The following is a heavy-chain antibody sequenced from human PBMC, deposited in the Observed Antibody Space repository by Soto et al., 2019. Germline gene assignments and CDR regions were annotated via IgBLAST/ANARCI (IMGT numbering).Heavy chain of an antibody. CDR1: GYTFTSYY. CDR2: IYPSGSRT. D-gene: IGHD3-22*01. V-gene: IGHV1-46*01. J-gene: IGHJ3*02. CDR3: ARDRAFYDSSGYDAFDI. Sequence: ASVNVSCKSSGYTFTSYYIHWVRQAPGQGLECMAVIYPSGSRTFYAQKFRGRVTMTRDTSTSTVYMELSSLRSEDTAVYYCARDRAFYDSSGYDAFDIWGQGTMVTVSS.